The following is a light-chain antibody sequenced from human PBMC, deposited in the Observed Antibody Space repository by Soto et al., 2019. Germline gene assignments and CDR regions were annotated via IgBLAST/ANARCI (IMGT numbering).Light chain of an antibody. V-gene: IGKV3-11*01. CDR3: EQRSNWPQ. CDR1: QSVSSN. Sequence: VMSQFSTKLPLQKGESGTLSFSASQSVSSNLAWYRQKPGQAPRLLIYDASDRATGIPARFSGSGSGTDFTLTINDLEPEDSAVYYCEQRSNWPQFGQGTRLEVK. CDR2: DAS. J-gene: IGKJ5*01.